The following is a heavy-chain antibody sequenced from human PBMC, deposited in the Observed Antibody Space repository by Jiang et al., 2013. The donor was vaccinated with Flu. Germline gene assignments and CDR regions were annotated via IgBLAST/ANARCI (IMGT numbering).Heavy chain of an antibody. CDR2: IRPYNRDT. CDR3: ARERVFFPTGMDR. CDR1: GYTFTSYG. Sequence: SGAEVKKPGASVKVSCKASGYTFTSYGVNWVRQAPGQGLEWMGWIRPYNRDTNYAQNLQGRVTMTADTSTSTAYMELRSLRSDDTAVYYCARERVFFPTGMDRWGRGNPGQASPQ. D-gene: IGHD3-10*01. J-gene: IGHJ5*02. V-gene: IGHV1-18*01.